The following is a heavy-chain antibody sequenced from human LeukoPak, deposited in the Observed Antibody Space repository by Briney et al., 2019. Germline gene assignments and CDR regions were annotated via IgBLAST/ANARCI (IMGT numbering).Heavy chain of an antibody. CDR2: ISGSGGST. D-gene: IGHD3-10*01. CDR1: GFTFTSYA. Sequence: GGSLRLSCAASGFTFTSYAMSWVRQAPGKGLEWVSTISGSGGSTYYADSVKGRFTIPRDNSKNTLYLQMNSLRAEDTAVYSCAKNGEVLSWFDPWGQGTLVTVSS. V-gene: IGHV3-23*01. J-gene: IGHJ5*02. CDR3: AKNGEVLSWFDP.